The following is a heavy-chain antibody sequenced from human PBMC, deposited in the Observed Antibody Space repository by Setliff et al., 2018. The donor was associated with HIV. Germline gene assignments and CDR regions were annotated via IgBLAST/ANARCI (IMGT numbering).Heavy chain of an antibody. CDR1: GGSISSSSYY. J-gene: IGHJ4*02. V-gene: IGHV4-39*01. D-gene: IGHD3-3*01. CDR3: ARQSYDFWSGPLGFDY. CDR2: IYYSGGT. Sequence: SETLSLTCTVSGGSISSSSYYWGWIRQPPGKGLEWIGSIYYSGGTYHNPSLKSRVTISVDTSKNHFSLKLSSVTAADTAVYYCARQSYDFWSGPLGFDYWGQGTLVTVSS.